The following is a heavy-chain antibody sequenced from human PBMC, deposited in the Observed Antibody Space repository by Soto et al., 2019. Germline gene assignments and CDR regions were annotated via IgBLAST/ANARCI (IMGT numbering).Heavy chain of an antibody. V-gene: IGHV3-30*18. J-gene: IGHJ4*02. CDR3: AKNGAPGAHFDY. Sequence: QVQLVESGGGVVQPGRSLRLSCAASGFTFSSYGMHWVRQAPGKGLEWVAVISYDGSNKYYADSVKVRFTISRDNSKNTLYLQMNSLRAEDTAVYYCAKNGAPGAHFDYWGQGTLVTVSS. CDR2: ISYDGSNK. D-gene: IGHD2-8*01. CDR1: GFTFSSYG.